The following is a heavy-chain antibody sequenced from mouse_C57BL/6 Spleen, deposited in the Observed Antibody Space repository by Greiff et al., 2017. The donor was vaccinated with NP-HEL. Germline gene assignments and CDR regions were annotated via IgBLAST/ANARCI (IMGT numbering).Heavy chain of an antibody. V-gene: IGHV5-9-1*02. CDR1: GFTFSSYA. CDR3: TRKDLYYVDY. J-gene: IGHJ2*01. Sequence: EVNVVESGEGLVKPGGSLKLSCAASGFTFSSYAMSWVRQTPEKRLEWVAYISSGGDYIYYADTVKGRFTISRDNARNTLYLQMSSLKSEDTAMYYCTRKDLYYVDYWGQGTTLTVSS. CDR2: ISSGGDYI.